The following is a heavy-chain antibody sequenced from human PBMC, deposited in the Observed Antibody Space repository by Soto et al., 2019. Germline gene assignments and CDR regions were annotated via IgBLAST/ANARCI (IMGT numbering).Heavy chain of an antibody. CDR1: GFTFSSYS. Sequence: SLRLSCAASGFTFSSYSMNWVRQAPGKGLEWVSSISSSSSYIYYADSVKGRFTISRDNAKNSLYLQMNSLRAEDTAVYYCARDRVVPAAIGGFDYWGQGTLVTVSS. D-gene: IGHD2-2*02. V-gene: IGHV3-21*01. CDR3: ARDRVVPAAIGGFDY. J-gene: IGHJ4*02. CDR2: ISSSSSYI.